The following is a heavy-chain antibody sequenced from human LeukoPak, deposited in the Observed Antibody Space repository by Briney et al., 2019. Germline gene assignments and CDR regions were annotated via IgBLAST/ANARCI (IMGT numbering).Heavy chain of an antibody. CDR2: INSDGSST. CDR1: GFTFSSYW. CDR3: ARAPMVRGVIDY. D-gene: IGHD3-10*01. J-gene: IGHJ4*02. V-gene: IGHV3-74*01. Sequence: GGSLRLSCAASGFTFSSYWMHWVRQAPGKGLVWVSRINSDGSSTSYADSVKGRFTISRDNAKNTLYLQMNSLRAEDTAVYYCARAPMVRGVIDYWGQGALVTVSS.